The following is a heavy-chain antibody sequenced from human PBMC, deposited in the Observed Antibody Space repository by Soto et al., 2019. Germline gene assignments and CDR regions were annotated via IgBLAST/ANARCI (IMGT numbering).Heavy chain of an antibody. CDR2: IKQDGSEK. J-gene: IGHJ6*03. Sequence: GGSLRLSCAASGFTFSSYWMSWVRQAPGKGLEWVANIKQDGSEKYYVDSVKGRFTISRDNAKNSLYLQMNSLRAEDTAVYYCAREISGDCGDLYYYYYYMDVWGKGTTVTVSS. CDR1: GFTFSSYW. D-gene: IGHD4-17*01. CDR3: AREISGDCGDLYYYYYYMDV. V-gene: IGHV3-7*03.